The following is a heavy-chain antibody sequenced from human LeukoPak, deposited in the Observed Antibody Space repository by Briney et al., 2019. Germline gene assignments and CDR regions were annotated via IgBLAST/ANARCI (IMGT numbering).Heavy chain of an antibody. CDR2: IYPGDSDT. D-gene: IGHD3-22*01. CDR3: ARLGLSSGYPPNEGRNYYYYYYMDV. J-gene: IGHJ6*03. V-gene: IGHV5-51*01. Sequence: ESLKISCKGSGYSFTSYWIGWVRQMPGKGLEWMGIIYPGDSDTRYSPSFQGQVTISADKSISTAYLQWSSLKASDTAMYYCARLGLSSGYPPNEGRNYYYYYYMDVWGKGTTVTVSS. CDR1: GYSFTSYW.